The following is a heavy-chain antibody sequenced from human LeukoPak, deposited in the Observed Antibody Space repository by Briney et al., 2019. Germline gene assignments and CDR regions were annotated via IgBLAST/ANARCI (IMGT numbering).Heavy chain of an antibody. CDR1: GGTFSSYA. CDR2: IIPIFGTA. CDR3: ARGTTEDGAGIYYYYGMDV. J-gene: IGHJ6*04. Sequence: ASVKVSCKASGGTFSSYAISWVRQAPGQGLEWMGGIIPIFGTANYAQKFQGRVTITADKSTSTAYMELSSLRSEDTAVYYCARGTTEDGAGIYYYYGMDVWGKGTTVTVSS. V-gene: IGHV1-69*06. D-gene: IGHD4-17*01.